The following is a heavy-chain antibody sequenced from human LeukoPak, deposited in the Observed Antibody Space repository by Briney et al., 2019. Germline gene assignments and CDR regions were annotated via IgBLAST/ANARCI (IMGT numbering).Heavy chain of an antibody. V-gene: IGHV1-2*02. D-gene: IGHD5-18*01. CDR1: GYTFTSYY. J-gene: IGHJ4*02. CDR2: INPNRGGT. Sequence: ASVKVSCKASGYTFTSYYMNWVRQAPGQGLEWMGWINPNRGGTDYAQKFQGRVTMTRDTSISTAYMELSRLRYDDTAVYYCASGYRFRNWGQGTLVTVSS. CDR3: ASGYRFRN.